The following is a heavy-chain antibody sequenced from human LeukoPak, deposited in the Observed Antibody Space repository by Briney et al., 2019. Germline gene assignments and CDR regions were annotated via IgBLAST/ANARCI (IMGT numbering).Heavy chain of an antibody. J-gene: IGHJ4*02. CDR3: ASGHPTYYYDSSGYYSMYY. CDR1: GGSISSYY. D-gene: IGHD3-22*01. CDR2: IYYSGST. V-gene: IGHV4-59*01. Sequence: PSETLSLTCTVSGGSISSYYWSWIRRPPGKGLEWIGYIYYSGSTNYNPSLKSRVTISVDTSKNQFSLKLSSVTAADPAVFYCASGHPTYYYDSSGYYSMYYWGQGTLVTVSS.